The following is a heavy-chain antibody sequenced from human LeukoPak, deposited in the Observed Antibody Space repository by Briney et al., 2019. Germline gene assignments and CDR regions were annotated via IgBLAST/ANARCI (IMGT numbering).Heavy chain of an antibody. D-gene: IGHD1-1*01. V-gene: IGHV1-2*02. Sequence: ASVKVSCKASGYTFTGYYMHWVRQAPGQGLEWMGWINPNSGGTNYAQKFQGRVTMTRDTSISTAYMELSSLRSDDTAVYYCARVQLERSGEPFDYWGQGTLVTVSS. CDR2: INPNSGGT. CDR3: ARVQLERSGEPFDY. J-gene: IGHJ4*02. CDR1: GYTFTGYY.